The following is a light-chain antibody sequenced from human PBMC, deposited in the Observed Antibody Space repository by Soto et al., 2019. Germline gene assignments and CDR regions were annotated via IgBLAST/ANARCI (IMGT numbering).Light chain of an antibody. CDR3: QQYGSSPGT. CDR2: GAS. V-gene: IGKV3-20*01. CDR1: QSVSSSY. J-gene: IGKJ1*01. Sequence: EIVLTQSPGTLYLSPGERATLSCRASQSVSSSYLAWYQQKPGQAPRLLIYGASSRATGIPDRFSGSGSGTDFTLTISRLEPDDFAVYYCQQYGSSPGTFGQGTKVEIK.